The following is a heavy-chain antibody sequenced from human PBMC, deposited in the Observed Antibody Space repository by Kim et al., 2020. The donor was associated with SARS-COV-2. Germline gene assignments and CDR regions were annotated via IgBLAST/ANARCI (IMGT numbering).Heavy chain of an antibody. CDR3: ARMFGDWYGIDF. CDR1: GFTFSTYW. V-gene: IGHV3-74*01. D-gene: IGHD6-19*01. J-gene: IGHJ4*02. CDR2: INSDGTTT. Sequence: GGSLRLSCAASGFTFSTYWMHWVRQAPGKGLVWVSRINSDGTTTSYADSVKGRFTLSRDNAKNTLFLQMNSLRAEDTAVYYCARMFGDWYGIDFWGQGTLVTVSS.